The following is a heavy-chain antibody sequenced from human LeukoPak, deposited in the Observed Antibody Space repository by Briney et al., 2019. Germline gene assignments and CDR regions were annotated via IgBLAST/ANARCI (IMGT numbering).Heavy chain of an antibody. V-gene: IGHV1-24*01. D-gene: IGHD3-10*01. CDR1: GGTFSSYA. Sequence: ASVKVSCKASGGTFSSYAISWVRQAPGKGLEWMGGFDPEDGETIYAQKFQGRVTMTEDTSTDTAYMELSSLRSEDTAVYYCAPARGVYNWFDPWGQGTLVTVSS. CDR2: FDPEDGET. CDR3: APARGVYNWFDP. J-gene: IGHJ5*02.